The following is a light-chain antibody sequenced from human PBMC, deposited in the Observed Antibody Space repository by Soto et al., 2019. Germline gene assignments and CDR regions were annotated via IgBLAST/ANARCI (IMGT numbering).Light chain of an antibody. CDR3: TAWDDSLSAWV. J-gene: IGLJ3*02. Sequence: QAVVTQPPSASETPGQRVTISCSGSRSNIGSNYVYWHQQLPGTAPKLLIYSDNRRPSGVPDRFSGSKSGTSASLAISGLRSEDEADYYCTAWDDSLSAWVFGGGTQLTVL. CDR1: RSNIGSNY. CDR2: SDN. V-gene: IGLV1-47*02.